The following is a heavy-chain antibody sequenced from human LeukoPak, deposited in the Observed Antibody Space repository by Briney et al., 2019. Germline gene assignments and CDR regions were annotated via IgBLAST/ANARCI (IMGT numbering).Heavy chain of an antibody. V-gene: IGHV3-21*04. CDR2: ISSSSSYI. D-gene: IGHD3-22*01. J-gene: IGHJ4*02. Sequence: PGGSLRLSCAAAGFTFSSYSMNWVRQAPGKGLEWVSSISSSSSYIYYADSVKGRFTISRDNSKNTLYLQMNSLRAEDTAVYYCARTPLFNYPDYDSSGFYYFDYWGQGTLVTVSS. CDR3: ARTPLFNYPDYDSSGFYYFDY. CDR1: GFTFSSYS.